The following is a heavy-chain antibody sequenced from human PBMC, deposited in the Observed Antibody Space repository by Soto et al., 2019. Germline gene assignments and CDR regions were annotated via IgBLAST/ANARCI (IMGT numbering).Heavy chain of an antibody. CDR1: GGSISSYNW. J-gene: IGHJ4*02. V-gene: IGHV4-4*02. CDR2: ISHSGST. D-gene: IGHD2-8*01. Sequence: QVQLQESGPGLVKPSGTLSLTCAVSGGSISSYNWWIWVRQPPGKGLEWIGQISHSGSTNYNPSLHSRVTLSVDKPKNQVSLKLSSVTAADTAVYYCARAINGGFDYWGQGTLVTVSS. CDR3: ARAINGGFDY.